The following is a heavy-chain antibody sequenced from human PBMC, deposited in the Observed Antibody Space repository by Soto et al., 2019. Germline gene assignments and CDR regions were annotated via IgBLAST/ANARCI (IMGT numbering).Heavy chain of an antibody. CDR2: VYDTGTT. V-gene: IGHV4-61*01. Sequence: QVQLQESGPGLVKPSETLSLTCTVSGASVRSGSYYWSWVRQPPGRGLEWIGYVYDTGTTNYNPSLKSRVTMSVDTAKNQFSLKLNSLTAADTAVYYCARVEDYGDYFHYWGQGTLATVSS. CDR3: ARVEDYGDYFHY. CDR1: GASVRSGSYY. D-gene: IGHD4-17*01. J-gene: IGHJ4*02.